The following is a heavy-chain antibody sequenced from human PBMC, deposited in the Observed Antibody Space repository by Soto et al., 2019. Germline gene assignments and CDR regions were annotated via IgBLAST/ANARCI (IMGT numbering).Heavy chain of an antibody. J-gene: IGHJ4*02. V-gene: IGHV4-39*01. CDR3: ARLPHCNAVGCIFDS. D-gene: IGHD2-15*01. Sequence: QLQLQESGPGLLKPSETLSLTCTVSGGSISSSSYYWAWIRQPPGKGPEWIGSIYYSGKTYYTGSLRRRLTMSVDTSENQFSLNVNSVTAADTAVYYCARLPHCNAVGCIFDSWGQGILVTVSS. CDR1: GGSISSSSYY. CDR2: IYYSGKT.